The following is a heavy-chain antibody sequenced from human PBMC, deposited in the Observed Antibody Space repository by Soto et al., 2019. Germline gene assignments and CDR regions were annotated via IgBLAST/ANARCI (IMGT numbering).Heavy chain of an antibody. Sequence: PGGSLRLSCAVSGFTFSSYWMNWVRQAPGKGLEWVASIDQDGSAKYYVDSVKGRFTISKDNAKNSVYLQMNSLRAEDTAVYYCARGHSSSPNWFDPWGQGTLVTVSS. CDR1: GFTFSSYW. CDR3: ARGHSSSPNWFDP. D-gene: IGHD6-6*01. CDR2: IDQDGSAK. J-gene: IGHJ5*02. V-gene: IGHV3-7*03.